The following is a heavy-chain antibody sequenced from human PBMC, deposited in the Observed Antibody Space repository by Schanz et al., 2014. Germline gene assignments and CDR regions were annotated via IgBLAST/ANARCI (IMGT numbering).Heavy chain of an antibody. CDR2: VSYDGSNK. V-gene: IGHV3-33*01. CDR3: ARVDSGYDYQLCYYYYYMDV. J-gene: IGHJ6*03. D-gene: IGHD5-12*01. Sequence: QVQLVQSGGGVVRPGRSLRLSCAASGFTFSSYGMHWVRQAPGKGLESVAIVSYDGSNKFYADSVKGRFTISRDNSENTLYLQMNSLRAEDTAVYYCARVDSGYDYQLCYYYYYMDVWGKGTTVTVSS. CDR1: GFTFSSYG.